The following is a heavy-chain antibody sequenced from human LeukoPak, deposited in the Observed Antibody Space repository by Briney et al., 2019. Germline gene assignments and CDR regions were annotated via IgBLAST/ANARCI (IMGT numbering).Heavy chain of an antibody. J-gene: IGHJ6*02. Sequence: ASVKASCKASGYTFTAYYMHWVRQAPGQGLEWMGWINPNSGGTNYAQKFQGRVTMTRDTSISTAYMELSRLRSDDTAVYYCARDSVAVPSIAAAGTPGYIPTHMDVWGQGTTVTVSS. V-gene: IGHV1-2*02. CDR1: GYTFTAYY. D-gene: IGHD6-13*01. CDR2: INPNSGGT. CDR3: ARDSVAVPSIAAAGTPGYIPTHMDV.